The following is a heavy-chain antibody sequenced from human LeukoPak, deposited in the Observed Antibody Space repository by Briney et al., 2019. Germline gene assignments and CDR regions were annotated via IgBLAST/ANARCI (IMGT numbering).Heavy chain of an antibody. CDR1: GFTFSKYA. Sequence: PGRSLRLSCAASGFTFSKYAMHWVRQAPGKGPEWVAVTSYDGSDKYYPDSVKGRFTTSRDNSKDSLYLQMNSLRAEDTAVYCCSRGLEYSSSWYSYYYYYGLDVWGKGTTVTVSS. CDR2: TSYDGSDK. V-gene: IGHV3-30*04. D-gene: IGHD6-13*01. CDR3: SRGLEYSSSWYSYYYYYGLDV. J-gene: IGHJ6*04.